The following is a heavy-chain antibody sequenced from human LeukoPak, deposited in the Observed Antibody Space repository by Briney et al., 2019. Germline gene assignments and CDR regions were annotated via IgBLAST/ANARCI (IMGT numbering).Heavy chain of an antibody. CDR2: ISSSSSYI. V-gene: IGHV3-21*01. Sequence: GGSLRLSCAASGFTFSSYSMNWVRQAPGKGLEWVSSISSSSSYIYYADSVKGRFTISRDNAKDSLYLQMNSLRAEDTAVYYCARAPPNIFSHRNLYYMDVWGKGTTVTVSS. CDR3: ARAPPNIFSHRNLYYMDV. CDR1: GFTFSSYS. D-gene: IGHD1-14*01. J-gene: IGHJ6*03.